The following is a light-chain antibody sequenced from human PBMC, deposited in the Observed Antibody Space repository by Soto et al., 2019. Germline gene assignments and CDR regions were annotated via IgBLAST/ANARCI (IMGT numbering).Light chain of an antibody. CDR1: QSVDSS. CDR3: QQRGSWPQLT. Sequence: DIVLTQSPATLSLSPGERATLSCRASQSVDSSLAWFQQKPGQAPRLLIYDASNRATGIPARFSGSGSGTDFTLTISSLEPEDFAVYYWQQRGSWPQLTFGGGTKVEI. V-gene: IGKV3-11*01. J-gene: IGKJ4*01. CDR2: DAS.